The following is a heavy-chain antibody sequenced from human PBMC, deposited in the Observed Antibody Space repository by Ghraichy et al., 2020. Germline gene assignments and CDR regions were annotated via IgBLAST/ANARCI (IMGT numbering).Heavy chain of an antibody. CDR3: ARRGGWNTPFDP. D-gene: IGHD1/OR15-1a*01. Sequence: GESLNISCKASGYTFTTYGISWVRQAPGQGLEWMGWISASKGNTNYAQKFQGRVTVTADTFTSTAYMELRSLRSDDTAVYYCARRGGWNTPFDPWGQGTLVTVSS. V-gene: IGHV1-18*01. CDR2: ISASKGNT. CDR1: GYTFTTYG. J-gene: IGHJ5*02.